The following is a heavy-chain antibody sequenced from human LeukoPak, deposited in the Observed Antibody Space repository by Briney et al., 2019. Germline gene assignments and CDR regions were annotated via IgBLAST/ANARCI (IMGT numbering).Heavy chain of an antibody. Sequence: PGGSLRLSCAASGFTFSSYGMHWVRQAPGKGLEWVAVIWYDGSNKYYADSVKGRFTISRDNSKNTLYLQMNSLRAEDTAVYYCAKDPSGVTSGPFDYWGQGTLVTVSS. D-gene: IGHD4-17*01. J-gene: IGHJ4*02. CDR2: IWYDGSNK. V-gene: IGHV3-33*06. CDR1: GFTFSSYG. CDR3: AKDPSGVTSGPFDY.